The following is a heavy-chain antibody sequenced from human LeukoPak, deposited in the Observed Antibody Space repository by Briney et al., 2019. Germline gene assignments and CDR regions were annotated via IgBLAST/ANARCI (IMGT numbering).Heavy chain of an antibody. Sequence: GGSLRLSCAASGFTFSSYSMNWVRQAPGKGLEWVSSISSSSSYIYYAGSVKGRFTISRDNAKNSLYLQMNSLRAEDTAVYYCARARDSSGWYTDGFDIWGQGTMVTVSS. J-gene: IGHJ3*02. CDR3: ARARDSSGWYTDGFDI. CDR2: ISSSSSYI. D-gene: IGHD6-19*01. CDR1: GFTFSSYS. V-gene: IGHV3-21*01.